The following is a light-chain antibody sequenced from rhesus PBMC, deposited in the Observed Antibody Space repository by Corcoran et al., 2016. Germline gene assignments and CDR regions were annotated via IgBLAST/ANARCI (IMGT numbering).Light chain of an antibody. CDR3: QHTYGNPPWT. CDR2: KAS. Sequence: DIQMTQSPSSLSASVGDRVTITCRASENVNNYLNWYQQKPGKAPKLLIYKASALQSGVPSRFSGSGYGTEYTFTISSLQPEDVATYYCQHTYGNPPWTFGQGTRVEIK. V-gene: IGKV1-74*01. CDR1: ENVNNY. J-gene: IGKJ1*01.